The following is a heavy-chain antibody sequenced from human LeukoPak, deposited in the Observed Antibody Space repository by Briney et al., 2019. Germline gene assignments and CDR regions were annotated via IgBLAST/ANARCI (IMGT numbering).Heavy chain of an antibody. V-gene: IGHV4-31*03. D-gene: IGHD2-2*01. J-gene: IGHJ4*02. CDR1: GGPISSGGYY. CDR3: ARGYCSSTSCWSSRYYFDY. CDR2: IYYSGST. Sequence: SQTLSLTCTVSGGPISSGGYYWSWIRQHPGKGLEWIGYIYYSGSTYYNPSLKSRVTISVDTSKNQFSLKLSSVTAADTAVYYCARGYCSSTSCWSSRYYFDYWGQGTLVTVSS.